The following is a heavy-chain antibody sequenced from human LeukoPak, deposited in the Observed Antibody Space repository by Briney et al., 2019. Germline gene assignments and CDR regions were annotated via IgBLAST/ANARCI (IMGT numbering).Heavy chain of an antibody. Sequence: SETLSLTCTVSGASIASGEFYCSWIRQPPGKGLEWIGYVTNTGITNFNPSLSSRISTSVDTSKNQFSLKLSSVTAADTAVYYCGSLATPGLYFDYWGQGTLVTVSS. CDR2: VTNTGIT. CDR3: GSLATPGLYFDY. V-gene: IGHV4-30-4*01. J-gene: IGHJ4*02. D-gene: IGHD6-6*01. CDR1: GASIASGEFY.